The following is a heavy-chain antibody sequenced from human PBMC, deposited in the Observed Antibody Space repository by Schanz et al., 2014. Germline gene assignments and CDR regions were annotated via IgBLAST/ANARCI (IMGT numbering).Heavy chain of an antibody. Sequence: VQLVESGGGLVKPGDSLRLSCAASGFIFNDYYMNWIRQAPGKGLEWLSYISRDGTTSYYADSVKGRFTLSRDNAKKTMDLQMNSLRVEDTAVYYCARDPNSVNEIDYWGQGTLVTVSS. CDR3: ARDPNSVNEIDY. CDR1: GFIFNDYY. V-gene: IGHV3-11*01. CDR2: ISRDGTTS. J-gene: IGHJ4*02. D-gene: IGHD5-12*01.